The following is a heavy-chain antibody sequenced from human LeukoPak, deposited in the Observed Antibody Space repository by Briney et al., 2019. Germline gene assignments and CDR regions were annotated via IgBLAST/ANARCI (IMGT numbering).Heavy chain of an antibody. D-gene: IGHD3-22*01. CDR3: ARVSPTDSSGYPWYAFDI. CDR2: ITWNSGSL. CDR1: GFTFGDYA. Sequence: GGSLRLSCGASGFTFGDYAFHWVRQAPGKGLEWVSSITWNSGSLAYADSVKGRFTISRDNAENSLYLQMNSLRPEDTAYYYCARVSPTDSSGYPWYAFDIWGQGTMVTVSS. J-gene: IGHJ3*02. V-gene: IGHV3-9*01.